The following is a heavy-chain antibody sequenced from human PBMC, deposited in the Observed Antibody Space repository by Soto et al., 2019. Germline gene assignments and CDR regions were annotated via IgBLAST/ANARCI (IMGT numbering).Heavy chain of an antibody. V-gene: IGHV1-18*01. CDR1: GYTFSTYG. D-gene: IGHD3-10*01. Sequence: QVQLVQSETEVAEPGASVRLSCKTSGYTFSTYGLSWVRQAPGQGLEWMGWTVAISESTIYAQKFQGRVTVTTDRSTHTGYLELSRLTSDDTALYYCARVAGYGSGSRHFDNLGQGTLVTGSS. J-gene: IGHJ4*02. CDR2: TVAISEST. CDR3: ARVAGYGSGSRHFDN.